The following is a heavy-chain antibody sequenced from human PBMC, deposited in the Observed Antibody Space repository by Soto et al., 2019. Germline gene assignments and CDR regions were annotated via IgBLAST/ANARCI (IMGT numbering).Heavy chain of an antibody. D-gene: IGHD2-15*01. CDR2: IDPTDSYT. J-gene: IGHJ6*02. Sequence: PGESLKISCKGSGYNFITDWISWVRQMPGKGLEWMGRIDPTDSYTKYSPSFEGHVTISADKSISTAYLQWSSLKASDSAVYYCAPLSVSLSGPYGIHAWGQGTTVTVSS. CDR1: GYNFITDW. CDR3: APLSVSLSGPYGIHA. V-gene: IGHV5-10-1*01.